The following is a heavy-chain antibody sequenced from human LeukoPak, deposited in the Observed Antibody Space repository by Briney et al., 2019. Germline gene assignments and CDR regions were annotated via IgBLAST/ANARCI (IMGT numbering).Heavy chain of an antibody. Sequence: GGSLRLSCAASGVIFNTYSMNWVRQAPGKGLEWVSSISSSSNYIYYADSVRGRFTISRDNAKNTLYLQMNTLRVEDTAVYYCTRDLMDYDVSTGLHHYYMDVWGQGTTVTVSS. CDR3: TRDLMDYDVSTGLHHYYMDV. CDR2: ISSSSNYI. J-gene: IGHJ6*02. D-gene: IGHD3-9*01. V-gene: IGHV3-21*01. CDR1: GVIFNTYS.